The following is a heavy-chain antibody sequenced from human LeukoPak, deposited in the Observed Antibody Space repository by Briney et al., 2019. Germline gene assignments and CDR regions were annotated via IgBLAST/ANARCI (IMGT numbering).Heavy chain of an antibody. D-gene: IGHD2-2*01. Sequence: PSETLSLTCAVYGGSFSGYYWSWIRQPPGKGLEWIGEINHSGSTNYNPSLKSRVTISVDTSKNQFSLKLSSVTAADTAVYYCAKRLTEDIVVVPAATAFDYWGQGTLVTVSS. CDR2: INHSGST. V-gene: IGHV4-34*01. CDR3: AKRLTEDIVVVPAATAFDY. CDR1: GGSFSGYY. J-gene: IGHJ4*02.